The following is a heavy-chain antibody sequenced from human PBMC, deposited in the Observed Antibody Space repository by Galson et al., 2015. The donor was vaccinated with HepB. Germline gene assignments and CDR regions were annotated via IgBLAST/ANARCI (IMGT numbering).Heavy chain of an antibody. Sequence: SETLSLTCAVSGVSISNRSWWSWVRQAPGKGLEWIGEIDYRGSTNNNPSLRSRVTIPIDKSKNHFSVKLSSVTASDTARYYCVRDRGWGVARGFDVWGQGTMVTVSS. V-gene: IGHV4-4*02. CDR2: IDYRGST. CDR3: VRDRGWGVARGFDV. D-gene: IGHD3-16*01. CDR1: GVSISNRSW. J-gene: IGHJ3*01.